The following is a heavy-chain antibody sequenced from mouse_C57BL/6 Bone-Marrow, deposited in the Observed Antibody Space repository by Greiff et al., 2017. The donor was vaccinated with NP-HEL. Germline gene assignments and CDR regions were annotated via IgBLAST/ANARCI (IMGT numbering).Heavy chain of an antibody. Sequence: QVQLQQPGAELVKPGASVKLSCKASGYTFTSYWMQWVKQRPGQGLEWIGEIDPSDSYTNYNQKFKGKATLTVDTSSSTAYMQLSSLTSEDSAVYYCAREAYGSFMDYWGQGTSVTVSS. CDR2: IDPSDSYT. V-gene: IGHV1-50*01. D-gene: IGHD2-2*01. J-gene: IGHJ4*01. CDR3: AREAYGSFMDY. CDR1: GYTFTSYW.